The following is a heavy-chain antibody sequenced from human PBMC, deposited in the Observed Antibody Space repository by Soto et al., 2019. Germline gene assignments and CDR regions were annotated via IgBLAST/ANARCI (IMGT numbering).Heavy chain of an antibody. Sequence: SETLSLTCTVSGGSISSYYWSWIRQPPGKGLEWIGYIYYSGSTNYNPSLKSRVTISVDTSKNQFSLKLSSVTAADTAVYYCAREDRYNWNYEGGYFDYLGQGTLVTVSS. J-gene: IGHJ4*02. D-gene: IGHD1-7*01. CDR2: IYYSGST. CDR3: AREDRYNWNYEGGYFDY. V-gene: IGHV4-59*01. CDR1: GGSISSYY.